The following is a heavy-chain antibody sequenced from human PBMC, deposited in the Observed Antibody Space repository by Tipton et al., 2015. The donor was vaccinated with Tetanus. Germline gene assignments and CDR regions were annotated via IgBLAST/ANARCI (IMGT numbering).Heavy chain of an antibody. V-gene: IGHV3-23*01. J-gene: IGHJ4*01. CDR2: IFGSGVGT. Sequence: SGPEVKKPGASVKVSCKTSGYTFTSYDINWVRQAPGKGLGWVAGIFGSGVGTNYADSVKGRFTISRDSSKKTVYLQMNNLRAEDAVVYFCAKEDRGRAEYYFEFWGHGTLVTGSS. CDR1: GYTFTSYD. CDR3: AKEDRGRAEYYFEF. D-gene: IGHD1-26*01.